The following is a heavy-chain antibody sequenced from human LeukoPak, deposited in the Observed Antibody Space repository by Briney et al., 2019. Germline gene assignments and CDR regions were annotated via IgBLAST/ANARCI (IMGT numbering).Heavy chain of an antibody. CDR2: IIPILGIA. CDR1: GGTFSSYA. Sequence: GASVKVSCKASGGTFSSYAISWVRQAPGQGLEWMGRIIPILGIANYAQKFQGRVTITADKSTSTAYTELSSLRSEDTAVYYCARDGPIYYDSSGYYLNWFDPWGQGTLVTVSS. D-gene: IGHD3-22*01. J-gene: IGHJ5*02. V-gene: IGHV1-69*04. CDR3: ARDGPIYYDSSGYYLNWFDP.